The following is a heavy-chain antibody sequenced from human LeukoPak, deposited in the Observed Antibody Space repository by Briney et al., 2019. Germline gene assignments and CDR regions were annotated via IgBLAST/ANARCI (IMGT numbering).Heavy chain of an antibody. J-gene: IGHJ3*02. D-gene: IGHD5-12*01. CDR3: ARVNWSGYDFRGAFDI. CDR1: YDSITSSSDY. CDR2: INHSGST. Sequence: PSETLSLTCTVSYDSITSSSDYWGWIRQPPGKGLEWIGEINHSGSTNYNPSLKSRVAISVDTSKKQFSLKLSSATAADTAVYYCARVNWSGYDFRGAFDIWGQGKTVTVSS. V-gene: IGHV4-39*07.